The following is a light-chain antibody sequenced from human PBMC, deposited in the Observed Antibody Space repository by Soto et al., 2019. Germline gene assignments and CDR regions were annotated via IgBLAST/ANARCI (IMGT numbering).Light chain of an antibody. Sequence: EIVMTQSPATLSVSPGERATVYCRASQSVSSNLAWYQQKPGQAPRLLIYGASTRATGIPARFSGSGSGTEFTLTISSLQSEDFAVYSCKQYNNWPLTFGGGTKVDIK. V-gene: IGKV3-15*01. CDR3: KQYNNWPLT. CDR1: QSVSSN. CDR2: GAS. J-gene: IGKJ4*01.